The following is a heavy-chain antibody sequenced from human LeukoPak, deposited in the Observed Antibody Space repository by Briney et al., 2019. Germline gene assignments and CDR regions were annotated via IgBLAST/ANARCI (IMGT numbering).Heavy chain of an antibody. CDR1: GFTFSSYS. D-gene: IGHD4-23*01. CDR3: ARDASRYGGKSRSDY. V-gene: IGHV3-21*01. CDR2: ISSSSSYI. Sequence: PGGSLRLSCAASGFTFSSYSMNWVRQAPGKGLEWVSSISSSSSYIYYADSVKGRFTISRDNAKNSLYLQMNSLRAEDTAVYYCARDASRYGGKSRSDYWGQGTLVTVSS. J-gene: IGHJ4*02.